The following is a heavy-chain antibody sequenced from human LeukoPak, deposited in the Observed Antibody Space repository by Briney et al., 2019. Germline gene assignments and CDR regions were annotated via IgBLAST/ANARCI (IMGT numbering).Heavy chain of an antibody. D-gene: IGHD3-22*01. J-gene: IGHJ4*02. CDR3: ARSPRGVKYYDSSGYCDY. CDR1: GFTFSSYW. CDR2: IKQDGSEK. Sequence: PRGSLRLSCAASGFTFSSYWMSWVRQAPGKGLEWVANIKQDGSEKYYVDSVKGRFTISRDNAKNSLYLQMNSPRAEDTAVYYCARSPRGVKYYDSSGYCDYWGQGTLVTVSS. V-gene: IGHV3-7*01.